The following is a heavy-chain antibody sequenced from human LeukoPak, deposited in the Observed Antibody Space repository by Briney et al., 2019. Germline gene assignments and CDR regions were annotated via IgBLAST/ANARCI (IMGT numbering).Heavy chain of an antibody. V-gene: IGHV1-69*04. D-gene: IGHD6-19*01. J-gene: IGHJ3*02. CDR2: IIPILGIA. CDR3: ARDLHSSGWATHAFDI. Sequence: SVKVSCKASGGTFSSYAISWVRQAPGQGLEWMGRIIPILGIANYAQKFQGRVMITADKSTSTAYMELSSLRSEDTAVYYCARDLHSSGWATHAFDIWGQGTMVTVSS. CDR1: GGTFSSYA.